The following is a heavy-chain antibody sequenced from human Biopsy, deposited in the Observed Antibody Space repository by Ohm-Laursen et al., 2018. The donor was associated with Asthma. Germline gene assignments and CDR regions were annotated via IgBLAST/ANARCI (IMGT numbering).Heavy chain of an antibody. Sequence: SETLSLTCGVYRGSLRVYVWSWIRQHPVKGLEWIGHIYYSGSTYYNPSVKSRVSISLDTSKNQFSLSLTSVTAADTAVYYCARTTYGHDGFDPWGQGTLVTVSS. J-gene: IGHJ5*02. D-gene: IGHD4-17*01. CDR1: RGSLRVYV. V-gene: IGHV4-31*11. CDR3: ARTTYGHDGFDP. CDR2: IYYSGST.